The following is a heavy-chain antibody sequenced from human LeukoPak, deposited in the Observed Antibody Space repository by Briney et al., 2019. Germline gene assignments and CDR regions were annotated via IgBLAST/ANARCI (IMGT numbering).Heavy chain of an antibody. CDR2: ISGSGDNT. Sequence: GGSLRLSCAASGFTFSSYAMSWVRQVPGKGPEWVSVISGSGDNTYYADSVKGRFTISRDNSKSMLYLQMNSLRAEDTAVYYCAKWKYSNSGIDDYWGQGTLVTVSS. CDR3: AKWKYSNSGIDDY. V-gene: IGHV3-23*01. J-gene: IGHJ4*02. CDR1: GFTFSSYA. D-gene: IGHD6-6*01.